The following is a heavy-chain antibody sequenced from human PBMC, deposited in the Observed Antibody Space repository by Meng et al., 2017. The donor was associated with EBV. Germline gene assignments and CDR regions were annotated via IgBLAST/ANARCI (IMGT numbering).Heavy chain of an antibody. CDR2: INPSGGST. J-gene: IGHJ4*02. D-gene: IGHD2-21*01. V-gene: IGHV1-46*01. CDR1: GYTFTSYY. CDR3: ARDFCGGDCYLFDY. Sequence: QVDLGQTEAEVRKPGASVKFSCKASGYTFTSYYMHWGRQAPGQGLEWMGIINPSGGSTSYAQKFQGRVTMTGDTSTSTVYMELSSLRSEDTAVYYCARDFCGGDCYLFDYWGQGTLVTVSS.